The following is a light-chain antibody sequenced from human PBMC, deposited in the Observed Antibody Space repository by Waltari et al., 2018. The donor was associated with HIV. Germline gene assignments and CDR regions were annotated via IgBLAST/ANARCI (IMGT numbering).Light chain of an antibody. CDR2: DVS. CDR3: SSYTSSSTVV. CDR1: SSDVGGFNH. V-gene: IGLV2-14*01. Sequence: QSALTQPASVSWSPGQSITISCTGTSSDVGGFNHVSWYQQHPGKAPKLMIYDVSKRPSGVSNRFSGSKSGNTASLTISGLQAEDEADYYCSSYTSSSTVVFGGGTKLTVL. J-gene: IGLJ2*01.